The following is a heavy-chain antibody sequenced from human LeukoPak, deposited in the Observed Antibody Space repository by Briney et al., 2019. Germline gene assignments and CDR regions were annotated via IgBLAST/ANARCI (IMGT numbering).Heavy chain of an antibody. CDR2: INPNSGGT. CDR1: GYTFTGYY. V-gene: IGHV1-2*02. D-gene: IGHD6-13*01. CDR3: ARDQWDSSSWTRFDP. J-gene: IGHJ5*02. Sequence: ASVKVSCKASGYTFTGYYMHWVRQAPGQGLEWMGWINPNSGGTNYAQKFQGRVTMTRDTSISTAYMELSRLRSDDTAAYYCARDQWDSSSWTRFDPWGQGTLVTVSS.